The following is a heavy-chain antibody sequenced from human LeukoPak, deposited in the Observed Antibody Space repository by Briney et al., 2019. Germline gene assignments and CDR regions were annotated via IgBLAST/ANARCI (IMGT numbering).Heavy chain of an antibody. D-gene: IGHD6-13*01. CDR2: IWPGYSDA. Sequence: GESLKISCKASGYSFTSHWIGWVRQRPGKGLEWMGIIWPGYSDARYSPSFQGQVPISVDKSITTAYLQRRNLKASDTATFFRAREQLSAPGSLNWLDPWGQGTLVTVSS. CDR1: GYSFTSHW. V-gene: IGHV5-51*01. CDR3: AREQLSAPGSLNWLDP. J-gene: IGHJ5*02.